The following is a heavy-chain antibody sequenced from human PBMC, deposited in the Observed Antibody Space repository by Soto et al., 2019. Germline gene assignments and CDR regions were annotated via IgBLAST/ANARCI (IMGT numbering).Heavy chain of an antibody. CDR3: ARGDNWNFCYYGMDV. CDR2: ISSSSSTI. J-gene: IGHJ6*02. V-gene: IGHV3-48*01. D-gene: IGHD1-20*01. Sequence: EVQLVESGGGLVQPGGSLRLSCAASGFTFSSYSMNWVRQAPGKGLEWVSYISSSSSTIYYADSVKGRFTISRDNAKNSLYLQMNSLRAEDTAVYYCARGDNWNFCYYGMDVWGQGTTVTVSS. CDR1: GFTFSSYS.